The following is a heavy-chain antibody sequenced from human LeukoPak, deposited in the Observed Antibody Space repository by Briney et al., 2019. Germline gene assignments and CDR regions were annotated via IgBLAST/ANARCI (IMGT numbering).Heavy chain of an antibody. CDR2: ISYDGSNK. J-gene: IGHJ6*02. Sequence: GGSLRLSCAASGFTFSSYAMHWVRQAPGKGLEWVAVISYDGSNKYYADSVKGRFTISRDNSENTLYLQMNSLRAEDTAVYYCARDLTDIYGMDVWGQGTTVTVSS. V-gene: IGHV3-30-3*01. CDR3: ARDLTDIYGMDV. CDR1: GFTFSSYA.